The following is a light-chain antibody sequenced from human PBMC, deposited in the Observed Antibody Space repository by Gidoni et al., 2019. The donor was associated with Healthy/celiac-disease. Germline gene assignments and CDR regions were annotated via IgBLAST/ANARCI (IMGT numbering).Light chain of an antibody. V-gene: IGLV1-44*01. Sequence: QSVLTQPPSASGTPGQRVTISCSGSSSNIGSNTVNWYQQLPGTAPKLLISSNNQRPSGVPARFSGSQSGTSASLAISGLQSEDEADYYCAAWDDSLNGPVFGGGTKLTVL. CDR1: SSNIGSNT. CDR3: AAWDDSLNGPV. CDR2: SNN. J-gene: IGLJ3*02.